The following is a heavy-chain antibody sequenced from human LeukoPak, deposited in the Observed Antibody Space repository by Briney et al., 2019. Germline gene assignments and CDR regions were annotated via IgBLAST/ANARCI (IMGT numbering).Heavy chain of an antibody. CDR1: GFTFSSYA. CDR3: ARCTTGKTFGSLREIKKSREIDF. V-gene: IGHV3-23*01. Sequence: GGSLRLSCAASGFTFSSYAMSWVRQAPGKGLEWVSVISGSGGTTFYTDSVKGRFTISRDNARNSLFLQMDSLRGEDTAVYYCARCTTGKTFGSLREIKKSREIDFWGQGTLVTVSS. CDR2: ISGSGGTT. D-gene: IGHD1-1*01. J-gene: IGHJ4*02.